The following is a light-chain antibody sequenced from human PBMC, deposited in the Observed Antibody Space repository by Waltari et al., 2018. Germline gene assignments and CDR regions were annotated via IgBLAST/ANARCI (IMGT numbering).Light chain of an antibody. CDR2: GAS. V-gene: IGKV3-15*01. CDR1: ESVGTT. J-gene: IGKJ4*01. CDR3: QHYKIRPLT. Sequence: EIVMTQSPATLSVSPGETATLPCRASESVGTTLAWYQQKPVLAPRLLIYGASTRATGAPARFTGSGSGTEFTLTISSLQTEDFGVYFCQHYKIRPLTFGGGTKVEI.